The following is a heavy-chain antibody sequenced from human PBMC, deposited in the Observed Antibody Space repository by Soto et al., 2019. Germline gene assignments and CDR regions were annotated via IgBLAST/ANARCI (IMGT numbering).Heavy chain of an antibody. CDR1: GGSISSSSYY. CDR2: IHYSGST. V-gene: IGHV4-39*01. Sequence: NPSETLSLTCTVSGGSISSSSYYWGWIRQPPGKGLEWIGSIHYSGSTYYNPSLKSRVTISVDTSKNQFSLKLSSVTAADTAVYYCARGDTTIDYWGQGTLVTVSS. J-gene: IGHJ4*02. D-gene: IGHD1-26*01. CDR3: ARGDTTIDY.